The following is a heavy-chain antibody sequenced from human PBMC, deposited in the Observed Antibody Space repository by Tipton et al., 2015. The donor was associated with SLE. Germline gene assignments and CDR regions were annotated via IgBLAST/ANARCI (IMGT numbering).Heavy chain of an antibody. V-gene: IGHV5-51*03. J-gene: IGHJ4*02. CDR2: IYPGDSDS. D-gene: IGHD6-19*01. CDR3: VSSDEWLVYFDY. CDR1: GYSFPTYW. Sequence: QLVQSGAEVKKPGESLKISCKGSGYSFPTYWIGWVRQMPGKGLEWMGIIYPGDSDSRYSPSFQGQVTISADKSITTAYLQWSSLKASDTAMYYCVSSDEWLVYFDYWGQGTLVTVSS.